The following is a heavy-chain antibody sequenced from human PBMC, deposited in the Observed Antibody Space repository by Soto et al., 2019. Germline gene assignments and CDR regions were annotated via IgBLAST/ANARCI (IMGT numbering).Heavy chain of an antibody. J-gene: IGHJ5*02. D-gene: IGHD3-22*01. CDR1: GYTLTELS. Sequence: ASVKVSCKVSGYTLTELSMHWVRQAPGKGLEWMGGFDPEDGETIYAQKFQGRVTMTEDTSTDTAYMELSSLRSEDTAVYYYDSSGSRWFDPWVQGTLVTVSS. CDR2: FDPEDGET. V-gene: IGHV1-24*01. CDR3: DSSGSRWFDP.